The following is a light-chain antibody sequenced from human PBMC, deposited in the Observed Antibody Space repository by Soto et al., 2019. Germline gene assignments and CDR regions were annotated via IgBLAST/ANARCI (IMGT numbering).Light chain of an antibody. CDR1: SSNIGAHYD. Sequence: QSVLTQPPSVSGAPGQRVTISCTGSSSNIGAHYDVHWYQQLPGTAPKLLIYGNSNRPSGVPDRFSGSKSGTSASLAITGLQAEDEADYYCQSYDHSLSGSNVFGTGTKVTVL. V-gene: IGLV1-40*01. J-gene: IGLJ1*01. CDR2: GNS. CDR3: QSYDHSLSGSNV.